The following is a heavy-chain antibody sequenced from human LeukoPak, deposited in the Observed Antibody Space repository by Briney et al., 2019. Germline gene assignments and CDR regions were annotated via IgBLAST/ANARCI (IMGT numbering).Heavy chain of an antibody. CDR1: GFTFRIYG. V-gene: IGHV3-23*01. Sequence: TGGSLRLSCAVSGFTFRIYGMSWVRQAPGKGLEWVSAISDSGSDTYYADSVKGRFTISKDNSKNTLYLRMNSLRADGTAVYYCAKRVPYSSSSVYFDYWGQGTLVTVSS. CDR3: AKRVPYSSSSVYFDY. CDR2: ISDSGSDT. J-gene: IGHJ4*02. D-gene: IGHD6-6*01.